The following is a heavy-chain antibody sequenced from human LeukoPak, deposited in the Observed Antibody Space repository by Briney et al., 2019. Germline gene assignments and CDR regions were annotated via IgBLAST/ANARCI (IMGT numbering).Heavy chain of an antibody. D-gene: IGHD3-22*01. CDR3: ASGENSSGYFAPDY. Sequence: SETLSLTCTVSGGSISSGSYYWSWIRQPAGKGLEWIGRIYTSGSTNYNPSLKSRVTISVDTSKNQFSLKLSSVTAADTAVYYCASGENSSGYFAPDYWGQGTLVTVSS. CDR1: GGSISSGSYY. CDR2: IYTSGST. V-gene: IGHV4-61*02. J-gene: IGHJ4*02.